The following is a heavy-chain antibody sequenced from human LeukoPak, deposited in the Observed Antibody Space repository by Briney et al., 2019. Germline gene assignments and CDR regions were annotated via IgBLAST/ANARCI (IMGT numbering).Heavy chain of an antibody. CDR1: GGTFSSYA. CDR2: IIPIFGTA. V-gene: IGHV1-69*05. CDR3: ARDGEGIAGDY. D-gene: IGHD6-13*01. J-gene: IGHJ4*02. Sequence: ASVKVSCKASGGTFSSYAISWVRQAPGQGLEWMGRIIPIFGTANYAQKFQGRVTITTDESTSTAYMELSSLRSDDTAVYYCARDGEGIAGDYWGQGTLVTVSS.